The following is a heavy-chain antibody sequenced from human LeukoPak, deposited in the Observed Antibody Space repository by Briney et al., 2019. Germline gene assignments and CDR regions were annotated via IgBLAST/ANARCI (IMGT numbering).Heavy chain of an antibody. CDR2: IHYSGST. CDR3: ARLGRKTTVVPPDFDC. V-gene: IGHV4-59*01. D-gene: IGHD4-23*01. Sequence: PSETLSLTCTVSGASITRDYWSWVRQPPGRGLEWIGYIHYSGSTNYNASLKSRVTMSVDMSKSQFSLKVTSVTAADTAVYYCARLGRKTTVVPPDFDCWGQGTLVTVSS. CDR1: GASITRDY. J-gene: IGHJ4*02.